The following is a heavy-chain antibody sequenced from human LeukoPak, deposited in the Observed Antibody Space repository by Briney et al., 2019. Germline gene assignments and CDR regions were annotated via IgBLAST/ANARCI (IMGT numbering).Heavy chain of an antibody. CDR3: ARGVPPMIVVPHGSGSAFDI. CDR1: GGSFSGYY. J-gene: IGHJ3*02. Sequence: SETLSLTCAVYGGSFSGYYWSWIRQPPGKGLEWIGEINHSGSTNYNPSLKSRVTISVDTSKNQFSLKLSSVTAADTAVYYCARGVPPMIVVPHGSGSAFDIWGQGTMVTVSS. CDR2: INHSGST. V-gene: IGHV4-34*01. D-gene: IGHD3-22*01.